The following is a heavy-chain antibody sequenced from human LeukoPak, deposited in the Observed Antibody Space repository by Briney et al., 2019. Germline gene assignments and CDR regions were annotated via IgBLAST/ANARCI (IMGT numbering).Heavy chain of an antibody. CDR3: ARGRIAAAGPSFDY. CDR2: IYYSGST. D-gene: IGHD6-13*01. J-gene: IGHJ4*02. V-gene: IGHV4-59*01. CDR1: GGSISSYY. Sequence: TSETLSLTCTVSGGSISSYYWSWIRQPPGKGLEWLGYIYYSGSTNYNPSLKSRVTISVDTSKNQFSLKLSSVTAADTAVYYCARGRIAAAGPSFDYWGQGTLVTVSS.